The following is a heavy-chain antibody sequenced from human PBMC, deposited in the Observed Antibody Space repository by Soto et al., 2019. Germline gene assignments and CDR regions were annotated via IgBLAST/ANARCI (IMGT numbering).Heavy chain of an antibody. CDR1: GGTFSNHA. Sequence: SVKVSFKAPGGTFSNHAINWVRQAPGQGLEWMGRIIPIFTTTNYAQKFQGRVSMTADESTTTAYMELSSLKHDDTAVYYCAREVAADGTFREDVFDIWGQGTLVTVSS. D-gene: IGHD6-13*01. J-gene: IGHJ3*02. V-gene: IGHV1-69*13. CDR3: AREVAADGTFREDVFDI. CDR2: IIPIFTTT.